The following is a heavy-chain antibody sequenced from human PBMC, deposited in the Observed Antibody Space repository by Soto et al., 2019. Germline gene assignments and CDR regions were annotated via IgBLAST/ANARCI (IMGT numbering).Heavy chain of an antibody. CDR2: INSYNGNT. J-gene: IGHJ5*02. Sequence: SVKVSCKASGYTFTSYGISWVRQAPGQGLEWMGWINSYNGNTNYAQKLQGRVTMTTDTSTSTAYMELRSLRSDDTAVYYCAREPVAGIWFDPWGQGTLVTVSS. CDR1: GYTFTSYG. V-gene: IGHV1-18*01. D-gene: IGHD6-19*01. CDR3: AREPVAGIWFDP.